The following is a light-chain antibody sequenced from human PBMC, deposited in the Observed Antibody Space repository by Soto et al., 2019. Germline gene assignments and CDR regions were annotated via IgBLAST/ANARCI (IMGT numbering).Light chain of an antibody. Sequence: DLQMTQSPSTLSASVGDRVTITCRASQSISSWLAWYQQKPGKAPKLLISKASSLESGVPSRFSGSGSGTEFTLTISRLQPDDFATYYCQQYNSYSWTFGQGTKVEIK. CDR1: QSISSW. CDR2: KAS. CDR3: QQYNSYSWT. J-gene: IGKJ1*01. V-gene: IGKV1-5*03.